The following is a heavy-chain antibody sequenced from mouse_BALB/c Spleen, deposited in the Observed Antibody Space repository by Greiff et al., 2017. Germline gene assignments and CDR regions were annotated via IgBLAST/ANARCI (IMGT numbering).Heavy chain of an antibody. D-gene: IGHD2-2*01. Sequence: EVQRVESGGGLVKPGGSLKLSCAASGFTFSDYYMYWVRQTPEKRLEWVATISDGGSYTYYPDSVKGRFTISRDNAKNNLYLQMSSLKSEDTAMYYCARVYYGYAYYAMDYWGQGTSVTVSS. CDR2: ISDGGSYT. V-gene: IGHV5-4*02. CDR1: GFTFSDYY. CDR3: ARVYYGYAYYAMDY. J-gene: IGHJ4*01.